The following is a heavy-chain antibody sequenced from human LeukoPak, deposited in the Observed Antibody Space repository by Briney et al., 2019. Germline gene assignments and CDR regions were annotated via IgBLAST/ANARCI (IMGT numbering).Heavy chain of an antibody. CDR2: INHSGST. V-gene: IGHV4-34*01. D-gene: IGHD6-13*01. CDR3: ARRYGLVAAAGNDWFDP. J-gene: IGHJ5*02. Sequence: SETLSLTCAVYGGSSSGYYWSWIRQPPGKGLEWIGEINHSGSTNYNPSLKSRVTISVDTSKNQFSLKLSSVTAADTAVYYCARRYGLVAAAGNDWFDPWGQGTLVTVSS. CDR1: GGSSSGYY.